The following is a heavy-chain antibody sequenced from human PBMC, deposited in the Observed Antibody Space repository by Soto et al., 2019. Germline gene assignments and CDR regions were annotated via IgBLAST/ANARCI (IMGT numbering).Heavy chain of an antibody. D-gene: IGHD3-22*01. CDR3: AAVNYYDSSGPTRTHDY. V-gene: IGHV4-30-4*01. J-gene: IGHJ4*02. CDR1: GGSISSGDYY. Sequence: PSETLSLTCTVSGGSISSGDYYWSWIRQPPGKGLEWIGYIYYSGSTYYNQSLKSRVTISVDTSKNQFSLKLSSVTAADTAVYYCAAVNYYDSSGPTRTHDYWGQGTLVTVSS. CDR2: IYYSGST.